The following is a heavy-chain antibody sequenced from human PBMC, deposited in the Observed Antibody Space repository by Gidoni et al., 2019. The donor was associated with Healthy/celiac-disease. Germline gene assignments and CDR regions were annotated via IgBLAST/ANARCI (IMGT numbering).Heavy chain of an antibody. CDR2: SSSSSSYI. J-gene: IGHJ3*02. Sequence: EVQLVASGGGLVRPGGSLRLSCAASGFPFSSYSMNWVRQAPGKGLEWVSSSSSSSSYIYYADSVKGRFTSTRDNAKNSRYLQMNSRRAEDTAVYYCARAAPMGQSGAFDIWGQGTMVTVSS. D-gene: IGHD2-8*01. CDR1: GFPFSSYS. CDR3: ARAAPMGQSGAFDI. V-gene: IGHV3-21*01.